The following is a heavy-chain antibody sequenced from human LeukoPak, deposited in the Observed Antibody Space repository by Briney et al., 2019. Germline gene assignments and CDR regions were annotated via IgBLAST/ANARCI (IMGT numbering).Heavy chain of an antibody. J-gene: IGHJ3*02. D-gene: IGHD2-15*01. Sequence: PSETLSLTCTVSGGSLRSSSYYWGWIRQPPGKGLEWIGSIHYSGSTYYNPSLKSRVTISVDTSKNQFSLKLKSVTAADTAVYYCARLKRDCSGGSCYWDAFDIWGQGTMVTVSS. CDR3: ARLKRDCSGGSCYWDAFDI. V-gene: IGHV4-39*01. CDR1: GGSLRSSSYY. CDR2: IHYSGST.